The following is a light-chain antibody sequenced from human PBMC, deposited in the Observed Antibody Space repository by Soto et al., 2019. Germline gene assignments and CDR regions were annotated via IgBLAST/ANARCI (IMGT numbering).Light chain of an antibody. CDR3: QQYNSYPWT. CDR2: KAS. CDR1: QSISSW. V-gene: IGKV1-5*03. J-gene: IGKJ1*01. Sequence: DIQMTQSPSTLSASVGDRVTITCRASQSISSWVAWYQQKPGKGPKLLIYKASHLESGVPSRFSGSGSGTEFTLTISSLQPGDFATYYCQQYNSYPWTFGQGTKVDIX.